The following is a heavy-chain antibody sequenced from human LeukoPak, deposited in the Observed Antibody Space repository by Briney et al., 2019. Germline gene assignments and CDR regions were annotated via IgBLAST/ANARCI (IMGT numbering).Heavy chain of an antibody. V-gene: IGHV3-74*01. Sequence: GGSLRLSCAASGFTFSNYWMHWVRQVPEKGLVWVSRVNPDGSNIAYANSVKGRFTSSRDNAKNSLYLQMNSLRAEDTAVYYCARDRGSSGWYEFDYWGQGTLVTVSS. CDR2: VNPDGSNI. CDR3: ARDRGSSGWYEFDY. CDR1: GFTFSNYW. D-gene: IGHD6-19*01. J-gene: IGHJ4*02.